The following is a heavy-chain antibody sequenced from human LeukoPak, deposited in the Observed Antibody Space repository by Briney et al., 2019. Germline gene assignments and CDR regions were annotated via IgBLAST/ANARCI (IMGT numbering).Heavy chain of an antibody. Sequence: GASVKVSFKASGYTFTGYYMHWVRQAPGQGLEWMGWINPNSGGTNYAQKFQGRVTMTRDTSISTAYMELSRLRSDDTAVYYCARGGVSSSWYETDYYYYGMDVWGQGTTVTVSS. D-gene: IGHD6-13*01. J-gene: IGHJ6*02. V-gene: IGHV1-2*02. CDR3: ARGGVSSSWYETDYYYYGMDV. CDR2: INPNSGGT. CDR1: GYTFTGYY.